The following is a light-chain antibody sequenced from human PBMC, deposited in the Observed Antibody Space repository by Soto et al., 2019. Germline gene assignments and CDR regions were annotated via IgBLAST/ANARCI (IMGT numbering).Light chain of an antibody. CDR1: QSISSW. Sequence: DIQMTQSPSTLSASVGDRVTITCRASQSISSWLAWYQQKPGKAPKLLIYKAYSLESGVQSRFSGSGSGTEFTLTISSLQPDDFATYYCQQCNSYPWTFGQGTKVEIK. V-gene: IGKV1-5*03. CDR3: QQCNSYPWT. CDR2: KAY. J-gene: IGKJ1*01.